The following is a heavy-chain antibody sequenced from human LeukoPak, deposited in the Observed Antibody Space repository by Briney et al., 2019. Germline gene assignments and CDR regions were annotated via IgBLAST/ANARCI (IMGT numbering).Heavy chain of an antibody. J-gene: IGHJ4*02. CDR1: GYTLTELS. CDR2: FDPEDGET. Sequence: GASVKVSCKVSGYTLTELSMHWVRQAPGKGLEWMGGFDPEDGETIYAQKFQGRVTMTEDTSTDTAYMELSSLRSEDTAVYYCATFWARLYYDFWSGYDPVDYWGQGTLVTVSS. CDR3: ATFWARLYYDFWSGYDPVDY. V-gene: IGHV1-24*01. D-gene: IGHD3-3*01.